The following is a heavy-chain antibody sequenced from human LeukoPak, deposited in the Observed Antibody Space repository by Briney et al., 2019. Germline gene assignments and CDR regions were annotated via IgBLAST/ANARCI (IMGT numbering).Heavy chain of an antibody. V-gene: IGHV4-34*01. CDR2: INHSGST. Sequence: NPGGSLRLSCAASGFTFSSYSMNWVRQPPGKGLEWIGEINHSGSTNYNPSLKSRVTISVDTSKNQFSLKLSSVTAADTAVYYCARAWQWLVIFDYWGQGTLVTVSS. CDR1: GFTFSSYS. D-gene: IGHD6-19*01. CDR3: ARAWQWLVIFDY. J-gene: IGHJ4*02.